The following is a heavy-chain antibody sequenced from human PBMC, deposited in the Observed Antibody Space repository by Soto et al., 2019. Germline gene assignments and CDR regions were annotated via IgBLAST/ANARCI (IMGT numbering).Heavy chain of an antibody. D-gene: IGHD2-2*01. CDR3: ASPEYCSSTSCSLKFDY. Sequence: QVQLVQSGAEVKKPGSSVKVSCKASGGTFSSYTISWVRQAPGQGLEWMGRIIPILGIANYAQKFQGRVTITADKSTSTAYMELSSLRSEDTAVYYCASPEYCSSTSCSLKFDYWGQGTLVTVSS. CDR1: GGTFSSYT. V-gene: IGHV1-69*02. CDR2: IIPILGIA. J-gene: IGHJ4*02.